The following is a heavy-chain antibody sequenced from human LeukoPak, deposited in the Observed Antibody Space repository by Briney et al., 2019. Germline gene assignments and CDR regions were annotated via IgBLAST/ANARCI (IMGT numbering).Heavy chain of an antibody. D-gene: IGHD1-7*01. CDR3: ARAPYITGTTG. V-gene: IGHV1-46*01. Sequence: ASVKVSCKASGYTFANYYFHWVRQAPGQGLEWMGVITPNGGSTRYAQKFQGRVTMTRDTSTSTVYMELSRLRSEDTAVYYCARAPYITGTTGWGQGTLVTVSS. J-gene: IGHJ4*02. CDR2: ITPNGGST. CDR1: GYTFANYY.